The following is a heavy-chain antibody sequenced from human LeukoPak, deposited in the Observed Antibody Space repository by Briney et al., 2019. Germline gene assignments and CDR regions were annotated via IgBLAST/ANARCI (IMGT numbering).Heavy chain of an antibody. CDR3: ARCRRTTGHYGY. D-gene: IGHD3-22*01. Sequence: ASVKVSCKASGYTFAGYYMHWVRQAPGQGLEWMGWINPNSGGTNYAQKFQGRVTMTRDTSISTAYMELSRLRSDDTAVYYCARCRRTTGHYGYWGQGTLVTVSS. V-gene: IGHV1-2*02. CDR2: INPNSGGT. J-gene: IGHJ4*02. CDR1: GYTFAGYY.